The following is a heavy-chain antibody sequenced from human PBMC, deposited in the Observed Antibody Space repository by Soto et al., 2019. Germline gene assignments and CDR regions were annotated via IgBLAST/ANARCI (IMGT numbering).Heavy chain of an antibody. CDR2: FDPSDSYT. D-gene: IGHD3-10*01. CDR3: ARSSASGLDD. CDR1: GYTFTSYW. Sequence: GVSLKIPCKASGYTFTSYWITWVRQMPGKGLGWMGTFDPSDSYTNYSPSFQGHVTISADKSISTAYVQWSSLKASDTAMYYCARSSASGLDDWGQGTLVTVSS. J-gene: IGHJ4*02. V-gene: IGHV5-10-1*01.